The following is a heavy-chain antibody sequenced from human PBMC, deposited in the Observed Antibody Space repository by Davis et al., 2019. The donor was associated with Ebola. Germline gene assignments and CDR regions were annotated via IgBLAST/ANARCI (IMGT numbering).Heavy chain of an antibody. D-gene: IGHD2-21*01. Sequence: GGSLRLSCAASGFTFSNYAMSWVRQGPEKGLEWVSGISGSGGSTYYADSVKGRFTTSRDNSKNTLYLHMNSLRAEDTAVYYCAKMGDGIVVMNAVDFWGQGTLVSVSS. CDR3: AKMGDGIVVMNAVDF. J-gene: IGHJ4*02. V-gene: IGHV3-23*01. CDR1: GFTFSNYA. CDR2: ISGSGGST.